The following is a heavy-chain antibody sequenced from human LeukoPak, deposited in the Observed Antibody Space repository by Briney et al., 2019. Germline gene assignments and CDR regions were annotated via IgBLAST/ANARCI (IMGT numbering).Heavy chain of an antibody. CDR1: GFTFSSYA. Sequence: GGSLRLSCAASGFTFSSYAMSWVRQAPGKGLEWVSAISGSGGSTYYADSVKGRFTISRDNSKNTLYLQMNSLRAEDTAVYSCVSSSRNVDYWGQGTRVTVSS. CDR3: VSSSRNVDY. J-gene: IGHJ4*02. V-gene: IGHV3-23*01. CDR2: ISGSGGST. D-gene: IGHD6-13*01.